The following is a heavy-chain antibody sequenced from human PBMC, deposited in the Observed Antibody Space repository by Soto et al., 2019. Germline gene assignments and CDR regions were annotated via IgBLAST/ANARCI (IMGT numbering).Heavy chain of an antibody. CDR3: TTSLPLRYFDWLSHYYYYGMDV. V-gene: IGHV3-15*07. CDR2: IKSKTDGGTT. D-gene: IGHD3-9*01. CDR1: GFTFSNAW. J-gene: IGHJ6*02. Sequence: GGSLRLSCAASGFTFSNAWMNWVRQAPGKGLEWVGRIKSKTDGGTTDYAAPVKGRFTISRDDSKNTLYLQMNSLKTEDTAVYYCTTSLPLRYFDWLSHYYYYGMDVWGQGTTVTVSS.